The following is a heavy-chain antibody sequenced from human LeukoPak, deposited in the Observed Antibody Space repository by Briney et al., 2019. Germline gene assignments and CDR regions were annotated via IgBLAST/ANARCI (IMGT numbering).Heavy chain of an antibody. Sequence: PGGSLRLSCAASGFTFSNYGMNWVRQAPGKGLEWVSGISGSGGTTYYADPVKGRFTISRDNSKNSLSLQVSSLRAEDTAVYYCAKTNGYYSDWGQGTLVTVSS. J-gene: IGHJ4*02. V-gene: IGHV3-23*01. CDR3: AKTNGYYSD. CDR1: GFTFSNYG. D-gene: IGHD3-22*01. CDR2: ISGSGGTT.